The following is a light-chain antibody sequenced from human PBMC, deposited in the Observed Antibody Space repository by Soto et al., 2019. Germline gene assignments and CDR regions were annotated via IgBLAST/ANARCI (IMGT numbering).Light chain of an antibody. V-gene: IGKV1-39*01. CDR3: QQSYSFPWT. CDR1: QSISRY. CDR2: AAS. Sequence: DIQMTQSPSSLSASVGDRVTITCRASQSISRYLNWYQQEPGKAPKLLISAASRLQGGVPSRFSSSGSGTDFTLTISSLQPEDFATYYCQQSYSFPWTFGQGTKVEIK. J-gene: IGKJ1*01.